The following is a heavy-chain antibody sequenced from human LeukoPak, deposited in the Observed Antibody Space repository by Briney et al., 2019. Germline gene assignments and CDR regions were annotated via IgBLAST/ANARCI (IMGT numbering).Heavy chain of an antibody. D-gene: IGHD2-15*01. Sequence: GGSLRLSCAASGFTFGSYGMHWVRQAPGKGLEWVAVIWYDGSNKYYADSVKGRFTISRDTPKNTLYLQMNSLRAEDTAVYYCARDRSVRYFDYWGQGALVTVSS. J-gene: IGHJ4*02. CDR3: ARDRSVRYFDY. CDR2: IWYDGSNK. CDR1: GFTFGSYG. V-gene: IGHV3-33*01.